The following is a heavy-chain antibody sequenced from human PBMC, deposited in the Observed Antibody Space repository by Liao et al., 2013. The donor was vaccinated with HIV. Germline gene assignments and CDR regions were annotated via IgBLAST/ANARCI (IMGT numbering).Heavy chain of an antibody. V-gene: IGHV4-61*02. CDR2: IYTGGST. CDR1: GGSITSGTYY. D-gene: IGHD3-3*01. J-gene: IGHJ6*03. CDR3: ARGQRSASDTIFGVVGSYYYYMDV. Sequence: QVQLQESGPGLVKPSQTLSLTCTVSGGSITSGTYYWSWIRQSAGKGLEWIGRIYTGGSTNYNPSLKSRFTISIDTSKNQFSLQLSSVTAADTAVYYCARGQRSASDTIFGVVGSYYYYMDVWGKGTTVNVS.